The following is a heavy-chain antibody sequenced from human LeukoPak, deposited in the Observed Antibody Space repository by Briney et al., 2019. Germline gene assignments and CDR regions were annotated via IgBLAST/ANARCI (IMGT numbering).Heavy chain of an antibody. Sequence: SETLSLTCTASGGSISSYYWSWIRQPPGKGLEWVGYLYYSGSTNYNPSLKSRVTISLDTSKNQFSLKLSSVTAADTAVYYCARGDYYMDVWGKGTTVTVSS. V-gene: IGHV4-59*01. CDR1: GGSISSYY. CDR2: LYYSGST. J-gene: IGHJ6*03. CDR3: ARGDYYMDV.